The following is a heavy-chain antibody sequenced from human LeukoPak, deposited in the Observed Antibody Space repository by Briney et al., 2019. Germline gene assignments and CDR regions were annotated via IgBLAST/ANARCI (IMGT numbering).Heavy chain of an antibody. Sequence: GGSLRLSCAASGFTFSSYGMHCVRQAPGKGLEWVAVISYDGSNNYYTDSVKGRFTISRDNSKNTLYLQMNSLRAEDTAEYYCAKDTYYDFWSGYSLASWGQGTLVTASS. D-gene: IGHD3-3*01. CDR2: ISYDGSNN. J-gene: IGHJ4*02. V-gene: IGHV3-30*18. CDR3: AKDTYYDFWSGYSLAS. CDR1: GFTFSSYG.